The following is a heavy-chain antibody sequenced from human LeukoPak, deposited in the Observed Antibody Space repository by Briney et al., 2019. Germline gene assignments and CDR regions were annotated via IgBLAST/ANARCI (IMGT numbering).Heavy chain of an antibody. D-gene: IGHD3-10*01. CDR3: ARDRGSDGSDQLDP. J-gene: IGHJ5*02. CDR1: GVSVSNYC. CDR2: ICSSGST. V-gene: IGHV4-4*07. Sequence: SETLSLTCTVSGVSVSNYCWTWIRQPAGKGLEWTGRICSSGSTIYNPSLKSRVTMSLDMSNNQFSLNLTSVTAADTAIYYCARDRGSDGSDQLDPWGQGILVTVSS.